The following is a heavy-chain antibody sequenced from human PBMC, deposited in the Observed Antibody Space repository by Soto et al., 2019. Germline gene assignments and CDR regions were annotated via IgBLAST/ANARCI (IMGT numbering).Heavy chain of an antibody. CDR2: INSDGSTT. V-gene: IGHV3-74*01. CDR1: GFTFNSYW. CDR3: ARGGGYNSGPFDY. D-gene: IGHD5-18*01. Sequence: GGSLRLSCAASGFTFNSYWMHWVRQAPGKGLVWVSRINSDGSTTTYADSVKGRFTISRDNAKKTLYLQVNSLRAEDTAVYYCARGGGYNSGPFDYWGQGTLVTVSS. J-gene: IGHJ4*02.